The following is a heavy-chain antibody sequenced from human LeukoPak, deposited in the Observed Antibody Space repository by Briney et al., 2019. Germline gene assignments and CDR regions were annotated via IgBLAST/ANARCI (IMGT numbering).Heavy chain of an antibody. CDR3: AREVMDNLRFDY. D-gene: IGHD1-14*01. V-gene: IGHV1-46*01. J-gene: IGHJ4*02. CDR1: GYTFTSYY. CDR2: INPSGGDT. Sequence: ASVKVSCKASGYTFTSYYMHWVRQPPGQGLEWMGMINPSGGDTSYAQKFQGRLTMTRDTSTNTVYMELTSLRSEDTAVYYCAREVMDNLRFDYWGQGTLVTVSS.